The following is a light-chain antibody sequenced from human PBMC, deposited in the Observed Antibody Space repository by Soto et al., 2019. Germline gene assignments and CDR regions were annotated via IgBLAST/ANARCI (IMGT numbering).Light chain of an antibody. CDR3: SSFAGNNNRGV. Sequence: QSALTQPASVSGSPGQSITISCTGTSGDIGSYNRVSWYQQHPGKAPKLIIYEVTDRPSGVSNRFSGSKSGNTASLTISGLQAEDAAEYYCSSFAGNNNRGVFGSGTKGTVL. CDR1: SGDIGSYNR. CDR2: EVT. V-gene: IGLV2-14*01. J-gene: IGLJ1*01.